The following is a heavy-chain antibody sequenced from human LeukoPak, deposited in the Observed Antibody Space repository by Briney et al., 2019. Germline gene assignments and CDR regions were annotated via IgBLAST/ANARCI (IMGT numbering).Heavy chain of an antibody. V-gene: IGHV5-51*01. CDR3: ASGSSYCSSTSCFQYNSGYAFFNAFDI. Sequence: GESLKISCKGSGYSFTSYWIGWVRQMPGKGLEWMGIIYPGDSDTRYSPSFQGQVTISADKSISTAYLQWSSLKASDTATYYCASGSSYCSSTSCFQYNSGYAFFNAFDIWGQGTMVTVSS. D-gene: IGHD2-2*01. J-gene: IGHJ3*02. CDR1: GYSFTSYW. CDR2: IYPGDSDT.